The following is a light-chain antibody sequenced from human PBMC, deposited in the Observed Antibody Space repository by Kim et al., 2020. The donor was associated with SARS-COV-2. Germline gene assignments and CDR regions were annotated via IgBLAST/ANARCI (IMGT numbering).Light chain of an antibody. Sequence: PGGTVTLTCASNTGAVTSAYYPNWFQQKPGQAPRSLIYSTSNTHSWTPALFSGSLLGGKAALTLSGVQPEDEAEYYCLLYYGGAQVFGGGTQLTVL. CDR3: LLYYGGAQV. J-gene: IGLJ3*02. V-gene: IGLV7-43*01. CDR1: TGAVTSAYY. CDR2: STS.